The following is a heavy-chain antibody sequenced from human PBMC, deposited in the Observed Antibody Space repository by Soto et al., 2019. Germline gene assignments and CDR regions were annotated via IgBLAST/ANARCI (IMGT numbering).Heavy chain of an antibody. Sequence: SETLSLTCTVSGGSISSSSYYWGWIRQPPGKGLEWIGSIYYSGSTYYNPSLKSRVTISVDTSKNQFSLKLSSVTAADTAVYYCARLGITMTVGQSFDYWGQGTLVTVSS. CDR3: ARLGITMTVGQSFDY. D-gene: IGHD3-22*01. J-gene: IGHJ4*02. V-gene: IGHV4-39*01. CDR1: GGSISSSSYY. CDR2: IYYSGST.